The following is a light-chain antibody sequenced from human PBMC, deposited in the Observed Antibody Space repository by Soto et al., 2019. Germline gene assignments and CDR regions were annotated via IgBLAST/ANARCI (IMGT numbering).Light chain of an antibody. CDR1: QTIGSW. V-gene: IGKV1-5*03. Sequence: DIQMTQSPSTLSASVGDRVTITCRAIQTIGSWLAWYQQKPGKAPKLLIYKASTLESGVPSRFSGSGSGTEFTLTISSLQPDDFATYYCQQYNSYSGTFGQGTKVDI. CDR3: QQYNSYSGT. J-gene: IGKJ1*01. CDR2: KAS.